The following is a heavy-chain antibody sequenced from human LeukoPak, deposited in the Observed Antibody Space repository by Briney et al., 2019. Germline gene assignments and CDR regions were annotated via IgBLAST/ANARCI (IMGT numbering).Heavy chain of an antibody. Sequence: ASVKVSCKASGYTFTGYYMRWVRQAPGQGLEWMGWINPNSGGTNYAQKFQGRVTMTRDTSISTAYMELSRLRSDDTAVYYCAREGIDYGDYPFDYWGQGTLVTVSS. CDR2: INPNSGGT. CDR3: AREGIDYGDYPFDY. D-gene: IGHD4-17*01. V-gene: IGHV1-2*02. CDR1: GYTFTGYY. J-gene: IGHJ4*02.